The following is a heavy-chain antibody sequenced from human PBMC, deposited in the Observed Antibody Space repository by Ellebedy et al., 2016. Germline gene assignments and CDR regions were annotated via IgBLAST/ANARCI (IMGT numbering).Heavy chain of an antibody. CDR2: IYRGST. J-gene: IGHJ4*02. V-gene: IGHV4-59*11. D-gene: IGHD3-16*01. CDR3: VGVGKWPLFEY. CDR1: GGSISSHY. Sequence: SETLSLXXSVSGGSISSHYWSWIRQSPGKRLEWIGNIYRGSTNYNRSLKSRVSMPVDMSNDQFSLKLTSVTAADTAMYYCVGVGKWPLFEYWGQGTLVTVSS.